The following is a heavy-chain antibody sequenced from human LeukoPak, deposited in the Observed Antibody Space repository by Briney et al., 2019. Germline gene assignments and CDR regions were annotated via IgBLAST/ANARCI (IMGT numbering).Heavy chain of an antibody. Sequence: GGSLRLSCAASGFTFSSYVMHWVRQAPGKGLEWVAVISYDGSNKYYADSVKGRFTISRDNAKNTLYLQMNSLTPEDTAVYYCARDQIAGAPDYLDYWGQGTLVTVSS. CDR1: GFTFSSYV. V-gene: IGHV3-30*03. J-gene: IGHJ4*02. CDR2: ISYDGSNK. CDR3: ARDQIAGAPDYLDY. D-gene: IGHD1-26*01.